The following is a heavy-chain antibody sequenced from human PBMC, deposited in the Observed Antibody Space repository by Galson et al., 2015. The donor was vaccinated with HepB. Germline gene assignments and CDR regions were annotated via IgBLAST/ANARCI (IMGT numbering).Heavy chain of an antibody. V-gene: IGHV1-46*04. D-gene: IGHD3-22*01. CDR3: ARDCRDYTSGYYYFDY. CDR1: GYTFTNYY. Sequence: SVKVSCKASGYTFTNYYMNWVRQAPGQALEWMGLINPSGTSTSYAQKLQGRVTMTRDTSTSTVYMELSSLRSEDTAVYYCARDCRDYTSGYYYFDYWGQGTLVTVSS. J-gene: IGHJ4*02. CDR2: INPSGTST.